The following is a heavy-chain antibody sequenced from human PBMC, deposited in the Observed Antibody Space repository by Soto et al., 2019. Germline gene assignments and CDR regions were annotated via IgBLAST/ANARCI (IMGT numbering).Heavy chain of an antibody. V-gene: IGHV1-24*01. CDR2: FDPEDGET. CDR3: ALSYYYGSGSYYDY. D-gene: IGHD3-10*01. CDR1: GYTLTELS. J-gene: IGHJ4*02. Sequence: QVQLVQSGAEVKKPGASVKVSCKVSGYTLTELSMHWVRQAPGKGLEWMGGFDPEDGETIYAQKFQCRVTMAKDTSTDTAYMELSSLRSEDTAVYYCALSYYYGSGSYYDYWGQGTLVTVSS.